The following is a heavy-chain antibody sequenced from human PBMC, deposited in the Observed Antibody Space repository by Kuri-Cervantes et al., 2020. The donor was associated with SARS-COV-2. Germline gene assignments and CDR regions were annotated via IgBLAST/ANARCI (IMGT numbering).Heavy chain of an antibody. CDR2: IYYSGST. CDR1: GGSISSYY. CDR3: ARVVVWSGYYFDY. D-gene: IGHD3-3*01. V-gene: IGHV4-59*01. Sequence: ESLKISCTVSGGSISSYYWSWIRQPPGKGLEWIGCIYYSGSTNYNPSLKSRVTISVDTSKNQFSLKLSSVTAADTAVYYCARVVVWSGYYFDYWGQGTLVTVSS. J-gene: IGHJ4*02.